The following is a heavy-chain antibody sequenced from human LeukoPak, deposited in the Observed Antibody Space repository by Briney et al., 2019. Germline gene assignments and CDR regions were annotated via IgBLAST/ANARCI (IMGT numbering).Heavy chain of an antibody. Sequence: ASVKVSCKASGYTFTNYGISWVRQAPGQGLEWMAWISTYDHDTNYAQKFRGRVTMTTDTSTSTAYMELRSLGSDDTAVYYCVRDYFCSGGTCDDCFDPWSQGTLVTVSS. D-gene: IGHD2-15*01. J-gene: IGHJ5*02. CDR3: VRDYFCSGGTCDDCFDP. CDR2: ISTYDHDT. V-gene: IGHV1-18*01. CDR1: GYTFTNYG.